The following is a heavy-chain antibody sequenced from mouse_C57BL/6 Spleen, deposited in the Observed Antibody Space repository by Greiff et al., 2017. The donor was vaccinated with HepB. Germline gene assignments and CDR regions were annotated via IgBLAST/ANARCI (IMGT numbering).Heavy chain of an antibody. D-gene: IGHD4-1*01. CDR2: INPGSGGT. V-gene: IGHV1-54*01. J-gene: IGHJ3*01. CDR1: GYAFTNYL. Sequence: QVHVKQSGAELVRPGTSVKVSCKASGYAFTNYLIEWVKQRPGQGLEWIGVINPGSGGTNYNEKCKGKATLTAETSSSTAYMQLSSLTSEDSAVYFCAREKGPNWDGGVAYWGEGTLVTVSA. CDR3: AREKGPNWDGGVAY.